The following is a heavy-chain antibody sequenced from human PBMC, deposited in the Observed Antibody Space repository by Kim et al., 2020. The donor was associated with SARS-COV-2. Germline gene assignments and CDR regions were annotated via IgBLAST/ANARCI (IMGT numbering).Heavy chain of an antibody. CDR1: GGSISSYY. J-gene: IGHJ3*02. V-gene: IGHV4-59*13. CDR3: ARVGYSSGWYPAFDI. CDR2: IYYSGST. Sequence: SETLSLTCTVSGGSISSYYWSWIRQPPGKGLEWIGYIYYSGSTNYNPSLKSRVTISVDTSKNQFSLKLSSVTAADTAVYYCARVGYSSGWYPAFDIWGQGTMVTVSS. D-gene: IGHD6-19*01.